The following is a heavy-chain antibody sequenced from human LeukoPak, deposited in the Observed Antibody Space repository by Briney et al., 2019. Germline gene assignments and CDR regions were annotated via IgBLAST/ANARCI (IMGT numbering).Heavy chain of an antibody. D-gene: IGHD3-16*02. CDR2: INPNSGGT. V-gene: IGHV1-2*02. CDR1: GYTFTGYY. Sequence: GASVKVSCKASGYTFTGYYMHWVRQAPGQGLEWMGWINPNSGGTNYAQKFQGRVTMTRDTSISTAYMELSRVRSDDTAVYYCARGPLRLGELSPPGFDYWGQGTLVTVSS. CDR3: ARGPLRLGELSPPGFDY. J-gene: IGHJ4*02.